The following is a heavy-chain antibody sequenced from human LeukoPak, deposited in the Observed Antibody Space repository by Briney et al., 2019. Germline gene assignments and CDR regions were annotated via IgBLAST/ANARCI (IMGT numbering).Heavy chain of an antibody. CDR1: GFTFSSYA. J-gene: IGHJ4*02. Sequence: GGSLRLSCAASGFTFSSYAMSWVRQAPGEGLEGVSSISSSSSYIYYADSVKGRFTISRDNAKNSLYLQMNSLRAEDTAVYYCARNVWPGLTNFDYWGQGTLVTVSS. CDR3: ARNVWPGLTNFDY. CDR2: ISSSSSYI. D-gene: IGHD3-10*01. V-gene: IGHV3-21*01.